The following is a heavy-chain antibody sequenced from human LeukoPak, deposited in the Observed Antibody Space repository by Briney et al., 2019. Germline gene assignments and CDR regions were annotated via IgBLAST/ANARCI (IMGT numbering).Heavy chain of an antibody. CDR1: GFTFSSYA. CDR2: ISSNGGST. J-gene: IGHJ4*02. Sequence: GGSLRLSCAASGFTFSSYAMHWVRQAPGKGLEYVSAISSNGGSTYYANSVKGRFTISRDNSKNTLYLQMGSLRAGDTATHYCAKLIPLVDCSSTSCYGFDYWGQGTLVTVSS. CDR3: AKLIPLVDCSSTSCYGFDY. D-gene: IGHD2-2*01. V-gene: IGHV3-64*01.